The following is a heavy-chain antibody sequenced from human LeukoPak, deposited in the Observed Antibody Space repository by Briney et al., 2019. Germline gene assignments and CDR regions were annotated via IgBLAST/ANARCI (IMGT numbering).Heavy chain of an antibody. CDR3: ARRNPTSGYFDL. V-gene: IGHV4-39*01. CDR1: GGSISSGSYY. CDR2: IYYSGST. Sequence: SETLSLTCTVSGGSISSGSYYWGWIRQPPGKGLEWIGYIYYSGSTYYNPSLKSRVSISQDTSKNQFSLRLGSVTAADTAMYYCARRNPTSGYFDLWGRGTLVTVSS. D-gene: IGHD2/OR15-2a*01. J-gene: IGHJ2*01.